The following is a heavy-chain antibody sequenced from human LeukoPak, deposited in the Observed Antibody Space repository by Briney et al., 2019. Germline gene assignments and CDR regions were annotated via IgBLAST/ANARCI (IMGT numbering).Heavy chain of an antibody. CDR2: IKQDGSDK. D-gene: IGHD5-18*01. CDR1: AFTFSSYW. V-gene: IGHV3-7*01. J-gene: IGHJ4*02. Sequence: PGGSLRLSCAASAFTFSSYWMSWVRQAPGKGLEWVANIKQDGSDKFYVDSVKGRFTISRDNAKNSLYLQMNSLRAEDTAVYYCARGGSGYSYGKIDYWGQGTLVTVSS. CDR3: ARGGSGYSYGKIDY.